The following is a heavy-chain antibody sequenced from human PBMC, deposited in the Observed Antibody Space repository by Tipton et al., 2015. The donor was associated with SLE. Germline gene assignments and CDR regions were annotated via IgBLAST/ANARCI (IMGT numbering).Heavy chain of an antibody. Sequence: GLVKPSETLSLTCTVSDGSNSDYYWSWIRQPPGKGLEWIGYIYYSGSTNYNPSLKSRVTLSVDTSKNQFSLKLSSVTTADTAVYYCARRVVPDYWGQGTLLTVSS. V-gene: IGHV4-59*01. J-gene: IGHJ4*02. CDR3: ARRVVPDY. D-gene: IGHD2-2*01. CDR2: IYYSGST. CDR1: DGSNSDYY.